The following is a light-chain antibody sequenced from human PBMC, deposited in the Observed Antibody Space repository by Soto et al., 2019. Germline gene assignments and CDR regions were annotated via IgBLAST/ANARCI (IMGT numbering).Light chain of an antibody. CDR3: QQSYSTPPWT. V-gene: IGKV1-39*01. CDR2: AAS. J-gene: IGKJ1*01. CDR1: QIISSW. Sequence: DIRMTQSPPTLSASVGDRVTITCRASQIISSWLAWYLQKPGKAPKLLIYAASNLQSGVPSRFSGSGSGTDFTLTISSLQPEDFATYFCQQSYSTPPWTFGQGTKVDIK.